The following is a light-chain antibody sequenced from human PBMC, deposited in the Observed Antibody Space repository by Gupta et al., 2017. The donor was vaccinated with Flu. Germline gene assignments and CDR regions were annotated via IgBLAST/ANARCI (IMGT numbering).Light chain of an antibody. J-gene: IGLJ2*01. V-gene: IGLV7-43*01. CDR1: TAAVTSGYF. CDR3: LHFYGGVHV. CDR2: RTN. Sequence: TVVLKQPSLTLSPGGTVTLTCAPSTAAVTSGYFPNCFQQKPGQAHRALIYRTNNKRSWTPPRVSSSRLGGKAALTRAGVQPEDEAEYFCLHFYGGVHVFGGGTKLTVL.